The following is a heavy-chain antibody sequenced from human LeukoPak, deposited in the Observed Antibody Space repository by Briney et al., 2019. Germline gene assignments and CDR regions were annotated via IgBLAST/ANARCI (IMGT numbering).Heavy chain of an antibody. V-gene: IGHV4-34*01. D-gene: IGHD6-13*01. CDR3: AREGRGYRGYSSSCPFDY. CDR2: INHSGST. Sequence: SETLSLTCAVYGVSFSGYYWSWIRQPPGKGLEWVGEINHSGSTNYNPSLKSRVTISVDTSKNQFSLKLSSVTAADTAVYYCAREGRGYRGYSSSCPFDYWGQGTLVTVSS. CDR1: GVSFSGYY. J-gene: IGHJ4*02.